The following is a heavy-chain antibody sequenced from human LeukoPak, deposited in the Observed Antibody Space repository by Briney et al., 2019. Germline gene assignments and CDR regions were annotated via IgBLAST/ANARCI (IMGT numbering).Heavy chain of an antibody. CDR1: GFTFSSYA. D-gene: IGHD1/OR15-1a*01. J-gene: IGHJ4*02. CDR2: ISGNGADI. V-gene: IGHV3-23*01. Sequence: PGGSRRLSCAASGFTFSSYAMSWVRQAPEKGLEWVSDISGNGADIKYADSVKGRFTISRDNYKKTLYLQMNSLRAEDTALYFCARDRRMRVRGYGISGTTGLEYCGQGTPVTVSS. CDR3: ARDRRMRVRGYGISGTTGLEY.